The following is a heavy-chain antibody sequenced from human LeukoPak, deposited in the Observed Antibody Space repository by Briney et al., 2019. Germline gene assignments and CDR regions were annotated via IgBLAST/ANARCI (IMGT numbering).Heavy chain of an antibody. CDR3: ARRSSTMVRGVIDPRKSVRNQYYFDY. CDR2: VYHSGST. D-gene: IGHD3-10*01. CDR1: GGSISSSVYY. J-gene: IGHJ4*02. Sequence: PSETLSLTCTVSGGSISSSVYYWGWTRQPPGTGLEWIGSVYHSGSTNYNPSLKSRVTISVDTSKNQFSLKLSSVTAADTAVYYCARRSSTMVRGVIDPRKSVRNQYYFDYWGQGTLVTVSS. V-gene: IGHV4-39*07.